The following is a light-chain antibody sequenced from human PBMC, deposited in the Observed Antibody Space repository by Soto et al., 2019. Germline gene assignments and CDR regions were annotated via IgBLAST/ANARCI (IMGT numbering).Light chain of an antibody. Sequence: DFGRPKSPFSLPVPLEDPASISSRSSKSLLHSNGYTYLDWYLQKPGQSPQLLIYLGSNRASGVPDRFSGSGSGTDFTLKISRVEAEDVGVYYCMQALQTPFTFGPGTKVDIK. J-gene: IGKJ3*01. CDR3: MQALQTPFT. CDR1: KSLLHSNGYTY. V-gene: IGKV2-28*01. CDR2: LGS.